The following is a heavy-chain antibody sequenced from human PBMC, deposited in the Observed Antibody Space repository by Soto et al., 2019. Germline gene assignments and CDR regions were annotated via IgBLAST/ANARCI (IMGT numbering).Heavy chain of an antibody. D-gene: IGHD3-3*01. J-gene: IGHJ4*02. CDR1: GGSISSYY. Sequence: SETLSLTCTVSGGSISSYYWSWIRQPPGKGLEWIGYIYYSGSTNYNPSLKSRVTISVDTSKNQFSLKLSSVTAEDTAVYYCAADTIFGVVTRPFDYWGQGTLVTVSS. V-gene: IGHV4-59*12. CDR2: IYYSGST. CDR3: AADTIFGVVTRPFDY.